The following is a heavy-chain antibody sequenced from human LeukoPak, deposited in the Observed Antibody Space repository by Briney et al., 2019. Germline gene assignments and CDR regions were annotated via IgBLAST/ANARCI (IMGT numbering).Heavy chain of an antibody. D-gene: IGHD1-26*01. CDR1: GYTFTNYG. CDR2: ISGYNGNT. V-gene: IGHV1-18*01. CDR3: ARSGSHNYYYYGMDV. Sequence: GASVKVSCKASGYTFTNYGISWVRQAPGQGLEWMGWISGYNGNTKYAQKSQSGVTMTTDTSTNTVNMELRSLRSDDTAVFYCARSGSHNYYYYGMDVWGQGTTVIVSS. J-gene: IGHJ6*02.